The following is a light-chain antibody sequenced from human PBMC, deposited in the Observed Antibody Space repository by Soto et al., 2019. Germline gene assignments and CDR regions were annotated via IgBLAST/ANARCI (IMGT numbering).Light chain of an antibody. CDR1: HSISSY. J-gene: IGKJ1*01. CDR2: AAS. CDR3: QQSYTTPRT. Sequence: DIQMTQSPSSLSASVGDRVTITCRASHSISSYLDWYQQKPGKAPNLLIYAASNLQSGVPSRFSGSGSGKDFTLTISSLQREDFATYYCQQSYTTPRTFGQGTRVEIK. V-gene: IGKV1-39*01.